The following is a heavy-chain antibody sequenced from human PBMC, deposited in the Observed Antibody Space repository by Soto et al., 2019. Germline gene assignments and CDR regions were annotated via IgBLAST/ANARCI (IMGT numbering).Heavy chain of an antibody. D-gene: IGHD2-21*02. CDR2: INGDGSQT. CDR1: EVTSSRLG. V-gene: IGHV3-74*01. Sequence: WGLMRDSCSAAEVTSSRLGVRWVRQAPGKGLLWVSRINGDGSQTTYADSVKGRLTISRDNAKKALYLQRNNLRVEDTAVYYCAGEAIQDRTVAGDFRGQGTLVTVSS. J-gene: IGHJ4*02. CDR3: AGEAIQDRTVAGDF.